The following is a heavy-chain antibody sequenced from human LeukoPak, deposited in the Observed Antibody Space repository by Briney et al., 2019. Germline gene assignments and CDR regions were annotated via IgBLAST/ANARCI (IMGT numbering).Heavy chain of an antibody. V-gene: IGHV3-74*01. CDR2: INGDGGTT. CDR1: GFTFSSYW. D-gene: IGHD2-15*01. Sequence: PGGSLRLSCAASGFTFSSYWMHWVRQAPGKGLVWVSRINGDGGTTSYADSVKGRFTISRDNAKTTLYLQMTSLRAEDTAVYYCASSPRSHFDYWGQGTLVTVSS. CDR3: ASSPRSHFDY. J-gene: IGHJ4*02.